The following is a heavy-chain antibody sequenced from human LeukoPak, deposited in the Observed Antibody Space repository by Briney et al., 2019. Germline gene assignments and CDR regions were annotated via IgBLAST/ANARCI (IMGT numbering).Heavy chain of an antibody. Sequence: SETLSLTCTVCGGSFSGYYWSWIRQPPGKGLEWIGEINHSGSTNYNPSLKSRVTTSVDTSKNQFSLKLSSVTAADTAVYYCAREWDIVVVPAAISPFDPWGQGTLVTVSS. V-gene: IGHV4-34*01. D-gene: IGHD2-2*01. J-gene: IGHJ5*02. CDR1: GGSFSGYY. CDR2: INHSGST. CDR3: AREWDIVVVPAAISPFDP.